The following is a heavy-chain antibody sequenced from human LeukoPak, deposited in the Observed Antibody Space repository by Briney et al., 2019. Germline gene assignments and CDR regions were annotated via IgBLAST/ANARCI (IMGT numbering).Heavy chain of an antibody. CDR3: ARDRYCSGGSCQYFDY. Sequence: ASVKVSCKASGYTFTSYYMHWVRQAPAQGLEWMGIINLSGGSTSYAQKFHGRVTITTDTSTSTVYMERSSLRSEDTAVYYCARDRYCSGGSCQYFDYWGEGTLVTVSS. D-gene: IGHD2-15*01. V-gene: IGHV1-46*01. CDR1: GYTFTSYY. CDR2: INLSGGST. J-gene: IGHJ4*02.